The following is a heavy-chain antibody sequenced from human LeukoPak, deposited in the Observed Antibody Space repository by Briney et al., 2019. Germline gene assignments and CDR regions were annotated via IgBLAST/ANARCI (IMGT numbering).Heavy chain of an antibody. CDR2: IYYSGST. CDR1: GGPISSSSYY. V-gene: IGHV4-39*01. D-gene: IGHD3-10*01. CDR3: ARHMWFGPGQLYYYMDV. J-gene: IGHJ6*03. Sequence: SETLSLTCTVSGGPISSSSYYWGWIRQPPGKGLEWIGSIYYSGSTYYNPSLKSRVTISVDTSKNQFSLKLSSVTAADTAVYYCARHMWFGPGQLYYYMDVCGKGTTVTVSS.